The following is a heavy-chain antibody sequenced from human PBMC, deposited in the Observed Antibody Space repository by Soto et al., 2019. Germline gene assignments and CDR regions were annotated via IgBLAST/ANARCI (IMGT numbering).Heavy chain of an antibody. Sequence: EVQLVESGGGLVKPGGSLRLSCAASGFTFSNAWMNWVRQAPGKGLEWVGRIKSKRDGETTDYAAPVQGRFTISRDDSKQTLQLQMNTLKSEDTAVYYCTTGLTYYYDSSGYYWAGGMDVWGQGITVTVSS. CDR1: GFTFSNAW. CDR2: IKSKRDGETT. CDR3: TTGLTYYYDSSGYYWAGGMDV. V-gene: IGHV3-15*01. D-gene: IGHD3-22*01. J-gene: IGHJ6*02.